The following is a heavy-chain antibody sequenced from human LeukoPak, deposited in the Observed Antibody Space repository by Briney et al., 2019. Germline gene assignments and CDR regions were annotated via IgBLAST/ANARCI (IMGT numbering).Heavy chain of an antibody. J-gene: IGHJ6*04. CDR2: IIPIFGTA. V-gene: IGHV1-69*05. D-gene: IGHD2-2*01. CDR3: ARGPYCSSTSCYLDV. Sequence: ASVKVSCKASGGTFSSYAISWVRQAPGQGLEWMGGIIPIFGTANYAQKFQGRVTITTDESTSTAYMELSSLRSEDTAVYYCARGPYCSSTSCYLDVWGKGTTVTVSS. CDR1: GGTFSSYA.